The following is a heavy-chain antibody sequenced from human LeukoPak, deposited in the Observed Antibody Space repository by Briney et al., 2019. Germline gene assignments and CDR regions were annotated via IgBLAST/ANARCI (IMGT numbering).Heavy chain of an antibody. CDR3: AELGITMIGGV. D-gene: IGHD3-10*02. CDR2: IKKDGSEK. J-gene: IGHJ6*04. Sequence: GGSLRLSCAASGFTFSDYWVSWLRQAPGKGVEWVGNIKKDGSEKHYVESVRGRFTISRYNAKNSLYLEMNSLRAEDTAVYYCAELGITMIGGVWGKGTTVTISS. CDR1: GFTFSDYW. V-gene: IGHV3-7*01.